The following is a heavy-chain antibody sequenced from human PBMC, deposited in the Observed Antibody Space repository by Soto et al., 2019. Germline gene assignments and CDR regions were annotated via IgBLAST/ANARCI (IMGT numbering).Heavy chain of an antibody. CDR3: ARSHCSSTSCYNFDY. D-gene: IGHD2-2*02. J-gene: IGHJ4*02. Sequence: ASVKVSCKASGYTFTSYYMHWVRQAPGQGLEWMGIINPSGGSTSYAQKFQGRVTMTRDTSTSTVYMELSSLRSEDTAVYYCARSHCSSTSCYNFDYWGQGTLVTVSS. V-gene: IGHV1-46*01. CDR1: GYTFTSYY. CDR2: INPSGGST.